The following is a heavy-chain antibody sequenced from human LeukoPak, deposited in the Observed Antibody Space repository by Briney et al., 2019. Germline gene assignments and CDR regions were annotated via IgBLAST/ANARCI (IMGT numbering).Heavy chain of an antibody. CDR2: IYYSGIT. CDR1: GGSISSGDYY. J-gene: IGHJ5*02. V-gene: IGHV4-30-4*01. CDR3: ARETYYYGSGSLENWFDP. D-gene: IGHD3-10*01. Sequence: SETLSLTCTVSGGSISSGDYYWSWIRQPPGKGLEWIGNIYYSGITYYNPSLKSRVTTSVDTSKNQFSLKLSSVTAADTAVYYCARETYYYGSGSLENWFDPWGQGTLVTVSS.